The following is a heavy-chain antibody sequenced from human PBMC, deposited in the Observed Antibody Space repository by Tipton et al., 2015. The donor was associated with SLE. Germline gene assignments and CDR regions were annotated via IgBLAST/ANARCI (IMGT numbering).Heavy chain of an antibody. V-gene: IGHV4-59*01. CDR3: ARVTQGHSGYEWAGFFDS. Sequence: TLSLTCSVSGGSISTYYWSWIRQPPGKGLEWIGYIHHSGSTNYNPSLQSRVTISRDPSKNQFSLKLISATAADTAVYYCARVTQGHSGYEWAGFFDSWGQGTLVTVSS. D-gene: IGHD5-12*01. CDR1: GGSISTYY. CDR2: IHHSGST. J-gene: IGHJ4*02.